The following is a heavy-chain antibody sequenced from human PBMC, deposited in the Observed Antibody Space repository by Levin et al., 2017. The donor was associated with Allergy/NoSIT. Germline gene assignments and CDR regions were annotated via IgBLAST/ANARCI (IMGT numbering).Heavy chain of an antibody. CDR3: AREFLYCSGGSCSPFDY. V-gene: IGHV1-2*02. J-gene: IGHJ4*02. CDR1: GYTFTGYY. CDR2: INPNSGGT. Sequence: ASVKVSCKASGYTFTGYYMHWVRQAPGQGLEWMGWINPNSGGTNYAQKFQGRVTMTRDTSISTAYMELSRLRSDDTAVYYCAREFLYCSGGSCSPFDYWGQGTLVTVSS. D-gene: IGHD2-15*01.